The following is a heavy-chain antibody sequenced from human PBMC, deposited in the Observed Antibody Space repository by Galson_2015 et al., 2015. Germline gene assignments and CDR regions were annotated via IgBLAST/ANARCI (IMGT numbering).Heavy chain of an antibody. CDR2: IFSNDEK. Sequence: PALVKPTQTLTLTCTVSGFSLSNARMGVSWIRQPPGKALEWLAHIFSNDEKSYSTSLKSRLTISKDTSKSQVVLTMTNMDPVDTATYYCARTPSPGYCSGGSCSYFDYWGQGTLVTVSS. D-gene: IGHD2-15*01. J-gene: IGHJ4*02. CDR3: ARTPSPGYCSGGSCSYFDY. CDR1: GFSLSNARMG. V-gene: IGHV2-26*01.